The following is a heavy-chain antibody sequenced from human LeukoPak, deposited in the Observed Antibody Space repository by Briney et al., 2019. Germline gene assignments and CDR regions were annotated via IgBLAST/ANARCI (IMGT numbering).Heavy chain of an antibody. V-gene: IGHV1-69*04. CDR3: ARDIQIAVGYAMDV. J-gene: IGHJ6*02. CDR1: GGTFSSYA. CDR2: IIPILGIA. Sequence: SVKVSCKASGGTFSSYAISWVRQAPGQGLEWMGRIIPILGIANYAQKFQGRVTITADKSTSTAYMELSSLRSEDTAVYYCARDIQIAVGYAMDVWGQGTTVTVSS. D-gene: IGHD6-19*01.